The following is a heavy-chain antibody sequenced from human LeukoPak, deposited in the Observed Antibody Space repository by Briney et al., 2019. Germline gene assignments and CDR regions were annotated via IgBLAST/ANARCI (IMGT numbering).Heavy chain of an antibody. D-gene: IGHD2-2*01. Sequence: ASVKVSCKVSGYSLTELSMHWVRQAPGKGLEWMGGFDPDDGETPLFAQKFQGRVSMTEDTSTDTAYMELSSLSSEDTAVYYCVTGTIDCSSCSDDYWGQGTLVTVSS. V-gene: IGHV1-24*01. CDR2: FDPDDGET. CDR1: GYSLTELS. J-gene: IGHJ4*02. CDR3: VTGTIDCSSCSDDY.